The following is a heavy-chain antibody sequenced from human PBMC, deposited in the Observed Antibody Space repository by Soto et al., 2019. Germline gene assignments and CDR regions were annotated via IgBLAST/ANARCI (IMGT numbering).Heavy chain of an antibody. V-gene: IGHV3-23*04. CDR2: ISGSGGST. J-gene: IGHJ4*02. CDR3: AKGGARYDYVWWSYRSDGSFDY. D-gene: IGHD3-16*02. CDR1: GFTFSSYA. Sequence: EVQLVESGGGLVQPGGSLRLSCAASGFTFSSYAMSWVRQAPGKGLEWVSAISGSGGSTYYADSVKGRFTISRDNSKNTLYLQMNSRGAEDTAVYYCAKGGARYDYVWWSYRSDGSFDYWGQGTLVTVSS.